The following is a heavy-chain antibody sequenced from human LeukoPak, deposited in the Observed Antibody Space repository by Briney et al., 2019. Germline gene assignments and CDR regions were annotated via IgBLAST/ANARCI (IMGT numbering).Heavy chain of an antibody. CDR1: GFTFSSYG. J-gene: IGHJ4*02. V-gene: IGHV3-21*01. D-gene: IGHD1-14*01. CDR3: AGGATPGRYHFDY. Sequence: GGSLRLSCAASGFTFSSYGMSWVRQAPGKRLEWVSSITSSSSYIYSPDSSKGRFTISRDNAKNSLYLQMNYLRAEDTAVYYCAGGATPGRYHFDYWGQGTLVTVSS. CDR2: ITSSSSYI.